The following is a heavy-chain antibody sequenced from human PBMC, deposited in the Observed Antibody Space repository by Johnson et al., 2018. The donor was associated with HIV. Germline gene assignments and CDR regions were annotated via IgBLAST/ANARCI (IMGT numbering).Heavy chain of an antibody. D-gene: IGHD3-3*01. Sequence: VQLVESGGGLIQPGGSLRLSCAASGFTVSSNYMSWVRQAPGKGLEWVSVIYSGGSTYYADSVTGRFTISRDNSKNTLYLQMNSLRVEDTAVYYCAKDHSRSILGMIIDAFDIWGQGTMVTVSS. CDR2: IYSGGST. V-gene: IGHV3-66*03. J-gene: IGHJ3*02. CDR1: GFTVSSNY. CDR3: AKDHSRSILGMIIDAFDI.